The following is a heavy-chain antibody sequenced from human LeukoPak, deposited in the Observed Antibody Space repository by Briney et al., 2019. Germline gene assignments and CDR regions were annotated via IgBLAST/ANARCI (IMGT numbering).Heavy chain of an antibody. J-gene: IGHJ6*02. CDR2: ISGYNGNT. CDR3: ARELYSESYQTTRYYYYYGMDV. D-gene: IGHD1-26*01. CDR1: GYTFTSYG. V-gene: IGHV1-18*01. Sequence: ASVKVSCKASGYTFTSYGISWVRQAPGQGPEWMGWISGYNGNTNYAQKLQGRVTMTTDTSTSTAYMELRSLRSDDTAVYYCARELYSESYQTTRYYYYYGMDVWGQGTTVTVSS.